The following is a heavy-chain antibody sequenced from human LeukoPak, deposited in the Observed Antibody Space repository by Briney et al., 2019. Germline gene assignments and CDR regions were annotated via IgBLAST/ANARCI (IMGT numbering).Heavy chain of an antibody. CDR1: GGSITRYY. D-gene: IGHD3-22*01. CDR2: IYYSGST. J-gene: IGHJ4*02. V-gene: IGHV4-59*01. Sequence: PSETLSLTCAVSGGSITRYYWSWIRQPPRKGLEWIGYIYYSGSTNYNPSLKSRVTISVDTSKNQISLKLSSVTAADTAVYYCARRDSSGYTKYYFDYWGQGTLVTVSS. CDR3: ARRDSSGYTKYYFDY.